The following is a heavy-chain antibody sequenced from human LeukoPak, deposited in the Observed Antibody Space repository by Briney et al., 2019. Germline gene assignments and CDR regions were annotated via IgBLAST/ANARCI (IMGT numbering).Heavy chain of an antibody. V-gene: IGHV1-8*01. J-gene: IGHJ6*02. CDR1: GYTFTSYD. CDR3: ARGMRTWTYYYYGMDV. D-gene: IGHD3/OR15-3a*01. CDR2: MNPNSGNT. Sequence: ASVKVSCKASGYTFTSYDINWVRQATGQGLEWMGWMNPNSGNTGYAQKFQGRVTMTRNTSISTAYMELSSLRSEDTAVYYCARGMRTWTYYYYGMDVWGQGTTVTVSS.